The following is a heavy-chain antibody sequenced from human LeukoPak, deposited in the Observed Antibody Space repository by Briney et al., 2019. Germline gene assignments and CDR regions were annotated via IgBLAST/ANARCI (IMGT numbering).Heavy chain of an antibody. CDR2: IYSGGTT. CDR1: GFIVSSNY. CDR3: ARDESYYGSGVPTGAFDI. J-gene: IGHJ3*02. D-gene: IGHD3-10*01. Sequence: KSGGSLRLSCAASGFIVSSNYMSWVRQAPGKGLEWVSVIYSGGTTYYADSVKGRFTISRDNSKNTLYLQMNSLRAEDTAVYYCARDESYYGSGVPTGAFDIWGQGTMVTVSS. V-gene: IGHV3-53*01.